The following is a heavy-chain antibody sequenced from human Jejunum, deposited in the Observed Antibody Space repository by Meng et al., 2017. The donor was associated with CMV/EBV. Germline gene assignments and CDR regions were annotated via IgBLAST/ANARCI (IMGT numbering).Heavy chain of an antibody. Sequence: VTLVDSGGGLIKPGGSLRLSCIGSGFTFSSYNMNWVRQAPGKGLEWVSSISSSSRYINYADSVKGRFTISRDNAKNSLYLQMNSLRVEDTAIYYCARDIDHWGQGTLVTVAS. CDR2: ISSSSRYI. CDR3: ARDIDH. CDR1: GFTFSSYN. V-gene: IGHV3-21*01. J-gene: IGHJ5*02.